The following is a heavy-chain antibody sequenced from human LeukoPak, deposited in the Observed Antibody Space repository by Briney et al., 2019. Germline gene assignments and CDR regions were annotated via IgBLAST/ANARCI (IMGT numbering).Heavy chain of an antibody. CDR1: GGSFSGYY. V-gene: IGHV4-34*01. Sequence: PSETLSLTCAVYGGSFSGYYWSWIRQPPGKGLEWIGEINHSGSTNYNPSLKSRVTISVDTSKNQFSLKLSSVTAADTAVYYCARNPLRWYLNLNWLDPWGQGTLVTVSS. J-gene: IGHJ5*02. CDR3: ARNPLRWYLNLNWLDP. CDR2: INHSGST. D-gene: IGHD2-15*01.